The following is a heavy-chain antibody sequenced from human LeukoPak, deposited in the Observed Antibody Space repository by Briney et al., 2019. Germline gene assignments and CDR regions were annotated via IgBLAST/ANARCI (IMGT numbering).Heavy chain of an antibody. V-gene: IGHV3-30-3*01. CDR2: ISYDGSDK. Sequence: GGSLRLSCAASGFTFSSYAMHWVRQAPGKGLEWVALISYDGSDKYYADSVKGRFTISRDNSKNTLYLQMNSLRTEDTAVYYCARSRTVSGYDYVYWGQGTLVTVSS. CDR3: ARSRTVSGYDYVY. D-gene: IGHD5-12*01. CDR1: GFTFSSYA. J-gene: IGHJ4*02.